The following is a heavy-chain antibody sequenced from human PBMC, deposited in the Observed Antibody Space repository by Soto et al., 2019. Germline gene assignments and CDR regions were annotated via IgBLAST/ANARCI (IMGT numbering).Heavy chain of an antibody. V-gene: IGHV1-46*01. D-gene: IGHD2-15*01. J-gene: IGHJ4*02. CDR3: ARAGYCSGRPCFHGNSDY. Sequence: QVQLVQSGAEVKKSGASVKVSCEASGYTFTTYYMHWVRQAPGQGLEWLGVINPGGGSTTYAQKFQGRLTMTRDTSTSTVYMDLTSLRFEDTAVYYCARAGYCSGRPCFHGNSDYWGQGTLVTVSS. CDR1: GYTFTTYY. CDR2: INPGGGST.